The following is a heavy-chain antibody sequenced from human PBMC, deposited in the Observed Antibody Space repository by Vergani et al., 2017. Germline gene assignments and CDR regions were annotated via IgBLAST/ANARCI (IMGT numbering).Heavy chain of an antibody. CDR1: GYTFTGYY. CDR2: INPNSGGT. D-gene: IGHD1-26*01. J-gene: IGHJ2*01. CDR3: AKGHSGSYPTYHQRNWYFDL. V-gene: IGHV1-2*02. Sequence: QVQLVQSGAEVKKPGASVKVSCKASGYTFTGYYMHWVRQAPGQGLEWMGWINPNSGGTNYAQKFQGRVTMTRDTSISTAYMELSRLRSDDTAVYYCAKGHSGSYPTYHQRNWYFDLWGRGTLVTVSS.